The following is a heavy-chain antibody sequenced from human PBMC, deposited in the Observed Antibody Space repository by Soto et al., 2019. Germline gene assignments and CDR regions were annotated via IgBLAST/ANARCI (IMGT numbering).Heavy chain of an antibody. D-gene: IGHD3-16*01. CDR2: IYWDDDK. CDR3: AHRGGGYYYGMDV. CDR1: GFSLSTSGVG. Sequence: QITLKESGPTLVKPTQTLTLTCTFSGFSLSTSGVGVGWIRQPPGKALEWLALIYWDDDKRYSPSLKSRLTIPKDTSDNREVLTLTSMAPVDPAPVYCAHRGGGYYYGMDVWGQGTTVTVSS. J-gene: IGHJ6*02. V-gene: IGHV2-5*02.